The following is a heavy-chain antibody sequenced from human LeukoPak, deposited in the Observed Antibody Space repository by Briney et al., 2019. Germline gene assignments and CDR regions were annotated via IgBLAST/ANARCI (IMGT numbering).Heavy chain of an antibody. J-gene: IGHJ6*03. V-gene: IGHV4-4*07. CDR3: AREVSSSWSGYYFYYMDV. Sequence: SETLSLTCTVSGASISNYYWSWIRQPAGKGLEWIGRMYTSGGTNYDPSLKSRVTMSVDTSKNQFSLKLSSVTAADTAVYYCAREVSSSWSGYYFYYMDVWGKGTTVTVSS. CDR1: GASISNYY. CDR2: MYTSGGT. D-gene: IGHD6-13*01.